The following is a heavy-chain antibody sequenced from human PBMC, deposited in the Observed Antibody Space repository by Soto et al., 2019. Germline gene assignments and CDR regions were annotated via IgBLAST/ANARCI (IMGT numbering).Heavy chain of an antibody. D-gene: IGHD5-18*01. J-gene: IGHJ4*02. V-gene: IGHV1-2*02. CDR1: GYTFTGYF. CDR3: ASGERQTSYGYSYGPFDY. Sequence: ASVKVSCKASGYTFTGYFIHWVRQAPGQGLEWMGWLNPNSGVTNYAQNLQDRVTMTRDTSISTAYMELSSLRSEDTAVYYCASGERQTSYGYSYGPFDYWGQGTLVTVSS. CDR2: LNPNSGVT.